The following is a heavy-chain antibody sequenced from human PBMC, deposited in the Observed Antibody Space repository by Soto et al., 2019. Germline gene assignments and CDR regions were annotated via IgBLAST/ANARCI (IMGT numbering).Heavy chain of an antibody. J-gene: IGHJ5*02. V-gene: IGHV4-4*02. D-gene: IGHD3-9*01. CDR1: SGSISSSNW. Sequence: QVQLQESGPGLVKPSGTLSLTCAVSSGSISSSNWWSWVRQPPGKGLEWIGEIYHSGSTNYNPSLKSRVTISVDKYKNQFSLKLSSVTDADTAVYYCARVTKYYDILTGYGSYGNWFDPWGQGTLVTVSS. CDR3: ARVTKYYDILTGYGSYGNWFDP. CDR2: IYHSGST.